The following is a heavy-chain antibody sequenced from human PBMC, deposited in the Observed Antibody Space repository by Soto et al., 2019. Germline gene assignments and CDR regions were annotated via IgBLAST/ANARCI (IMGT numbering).Heavy chain of an antibody. Sequence: GGSLRLSCAASGFTFSSYSMNWVRQAPGKGLEWVSYTSSSSSTIYYADSVKGRFTISRDNAKNSLYLQMNSLRDEDTAVYYCARDGTRVVGAILVGAFDIWGQGTMVTV. CDR3: ARDGTRVVGAILVGAFDI. J-gene: IGHJ3*02. V-gene: IGHV3-48*02. CDR1: GFTFSSYS. CDR2: TSSSSSTI. D-gene: IGHD3-3*01.